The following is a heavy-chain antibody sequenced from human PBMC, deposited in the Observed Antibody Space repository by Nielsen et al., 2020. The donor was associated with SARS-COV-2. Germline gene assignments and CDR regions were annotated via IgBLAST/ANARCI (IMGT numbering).Heavy chain of an antibody. CDR2: IRMSDGAT. D-gene: IGHD5/OR15-5a*01. Sequence: GESLKISCTASGFALSAYGLDWVRQVPGRGLEWLAHIRMSDGATQSADSLRGRFTISRDNAKNSLYLQMNSLRDEDTAVYFCAKELEVCCHYMDVWGKGTTVTVSS. CDR3: AKELEVCCHYMDV. J-gene: IGHJ6*03. V-gene: IGHV3-48*02. CDR1: GFALSAYG.